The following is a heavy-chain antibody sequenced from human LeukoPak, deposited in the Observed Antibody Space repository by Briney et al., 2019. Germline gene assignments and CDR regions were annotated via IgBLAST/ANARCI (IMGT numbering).Heavy chain of an antibody. D-gene: IGHD5-12*01. Sequence: GGFLRLSCAASAFSFSNYNMNWVRQAPGKGLEWVSSITSSGSYIYYADSVKGRFTISRDNAKNSLYLQLNSLRAEDTAVYYCARGVYSGYETFDYWGQGTLVTVSS. CDR2: ITSSGSYI. V-gene: IGHV3-21*01. CDR1: AFSFSNYN. J-gene: IGHJ4*02. CDR3: ARGVYSGYETFDY.